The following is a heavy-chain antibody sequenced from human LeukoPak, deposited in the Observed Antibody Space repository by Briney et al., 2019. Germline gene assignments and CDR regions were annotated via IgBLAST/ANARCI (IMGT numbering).Heavy chain of an antibody. CDR2: IYTSGTT. D-gene: IGHD2-8*01. J-gene: IGHJ4*02. CDR1: GGSISSGDYY. Sequence: SETLSLTCTVSGGSISSGDYYWSWIRQPAGKGLEWIGRIYTSGTTNYNPSLKSRVTISVDTSKNQFSLKLSSVTAADTAVYYCARHAGVLSDYFDYWGQGTLVTVSS. CDR3: ARHAGVLSDYFDY. V-gene: IGHV4-61*02.